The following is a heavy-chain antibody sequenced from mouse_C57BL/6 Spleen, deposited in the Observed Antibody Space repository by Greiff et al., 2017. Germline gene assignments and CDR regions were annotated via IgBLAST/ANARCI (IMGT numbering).Heavy chain of an antibody. J-gene: IGHJ3*01. CDR2: ISLKSDNSAT. Sequence: DVKLVESGGGLVQPGGSMKLSCVASGFTFSNYWMNWVRQSPEKGLEWVAQISLKSDNSATHYAASVKGRFTISRDDSKSSVYLQMNNLWAEDTGIYYGTGDGYYEAGFAYWGQGTLVTVSA. CDR1: GFTFSNYW. V-gene: IGHV6-3*01. D-gene: IGHD2-3*01. CDR3: TGDGYYEAGFAY.